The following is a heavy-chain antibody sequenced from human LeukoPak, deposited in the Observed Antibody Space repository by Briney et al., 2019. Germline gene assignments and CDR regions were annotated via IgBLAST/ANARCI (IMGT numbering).Heavy chain of an antibody. CDR1: GFTFSSYA. J-gene: IGHJ4*02. CDR3: ARDTNDLPDYYDSSGYYYGYFDY. CDR2: ISSSGSTI. D-gene: IGHD3-22*01. Sequence: GGSLRLSCAASGFTFSSYAMSWIRQAPGKGLEWVSYISSSGSTIYYADSVKGRFTISRDNAKNSLYLQMNSLRAEDTAVYYCARDTNDLPDYYDSSGYYYGYFDYWGQGTLVTVSS. V-gene: IGHV3-11*01.